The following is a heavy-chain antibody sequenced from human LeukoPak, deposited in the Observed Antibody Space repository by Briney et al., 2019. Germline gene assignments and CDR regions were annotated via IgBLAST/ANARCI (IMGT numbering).Heavy chain of an antibody. CDR3: AGGYDRRGDAFDI. Sequence: SETLSLTCTVSGASIISSRDYWGWIRQPPGKVLEWLGNIYYDGDAYYNSSLKSRVTISVDTSKNQFSLKLSSVTAADTAVYYCAGGYDRRGDAFDIWGQGTMVTVSS. V-gene: IGHV4-39*01. CDR1: GASIISSRDY. J-gene: IGHJ3*02. CDR2: IYYDGDA. D-gene: IGHD5-12*01.